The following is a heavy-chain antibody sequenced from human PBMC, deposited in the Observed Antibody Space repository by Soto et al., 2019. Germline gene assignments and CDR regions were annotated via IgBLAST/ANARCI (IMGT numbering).Heavy chain of an antibody. Sequence: PVGSLRLSCAASGFTFSSYAMHWVRQAPGKGLEWVAVISYDGSNKYYADSVKGRFTISRDNSKNTLYLQMNSLRAEDTAVYYCARDYWDIVVVPAPGDGMDVWGQGTTVTVSS. D-gene: IGHD2-2*01. J-gene: IGHJ6*02. CDR3: ARDYWDIVVVPAPGDGMDV. V-gene: IGHV3-30-3*01. CDR1: GFTFSSYA. CDR2: ISYDGSNK.